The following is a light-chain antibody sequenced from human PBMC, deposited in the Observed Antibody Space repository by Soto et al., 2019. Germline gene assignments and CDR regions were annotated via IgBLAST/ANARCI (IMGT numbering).Light chain of an antibody. CDR1: QSVRSN. Sequence: EVELTQSPDILSVSPGETATLSCRASQSVRSNLAWYQQKPGQAPRLLIYGASTRATGIPARFSGSGSGREFTLTISCLQSEDFGLYYCQQYNIWPPLTFGGGTKVEIK. J-gene: IGKJ4*01. CDR2: GAS. CDR3: QQYNIWPPLT. V-gene: IGKV3-15*01.